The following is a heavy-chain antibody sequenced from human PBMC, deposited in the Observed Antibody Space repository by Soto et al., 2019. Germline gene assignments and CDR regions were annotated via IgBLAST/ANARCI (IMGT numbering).Heavy chain of an antibody. CDR3: ARDLAKGGGSAGFDY. V-gene: IGHV1-2*02. J-gene: IGHJ4*02. Sequence: ASVKVSCKASGYTFTVYYMRWVRQAPGQGLEWMGWINPKSGGTMYPQKFQGRVTMTWDTSISTAYMALTRLRSDDTAVYYCARDLAKGGGSAGFDYWGQGTLVTVSS. D-gene: IGHD1-26*01. CDR1: GYTFTVYY. CDR2: INPKSGGT.